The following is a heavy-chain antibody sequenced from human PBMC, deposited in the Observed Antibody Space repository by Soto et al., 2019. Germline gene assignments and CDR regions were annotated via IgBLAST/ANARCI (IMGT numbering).Heavy chain of an antibody. V-gene: IGHV1-18*04. D-gene: IGHD3-10*01. J-gene: IGHJ6*02. CDR2: ISAYNGNT. CDR3: ARVGSGSYYVSVYYYGMDV. CDR1: GYTFTSYG. Sequence: AASVKVSCKXSGYTFTSYGISWVRQAPGQGLEWMGWISAYNGNTNYAQKLQGRVTMTTDTSTSTAYMELRSLRSDDTAVYYCARVGSGSYYVSVYYYGMDVWGQGTTVTVSS.